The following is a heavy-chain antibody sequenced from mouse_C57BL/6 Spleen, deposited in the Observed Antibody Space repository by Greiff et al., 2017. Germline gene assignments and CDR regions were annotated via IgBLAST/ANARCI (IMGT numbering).Heavy chain of an antibody. CDR2: IDPENGDT. J-gene: IGHJ2*01. CDR1: GFNIKDDY. D-gene: IGHD4-1*01. V-gene: IGHV14-4*01. Sequence: DVQLQESGAELVRPGASVKLSCTASGFNIKDDYMHWVKQRPEQGLEWIGWIDPENGDTEYASKFQGKATITADTSSNTAYLQLSSLTSEDTAVYYCTTRVTGSFDYWGQGTTLTVSS. CDR3: TTRVTGSFDY.